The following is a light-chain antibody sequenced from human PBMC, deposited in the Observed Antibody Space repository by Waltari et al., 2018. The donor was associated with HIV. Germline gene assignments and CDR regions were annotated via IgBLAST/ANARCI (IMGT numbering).Light chain of an antibody. Sequence: EILLTQSPGTLSLSPGDRATLSCRASQNIVNGYLAWYQQKPDQAPSLVVYGASSRATGIPDRFRGSGSGTDISLTINRLEPEDFGVYYCQQYGSSPFTFGGGTKVEIK. CDR2: GAS. J-gene: IGKJ4*01. CDR1: QNIVNGY. CDR3: QQYGSSPFT. V-gene: IGKV3-20*01.